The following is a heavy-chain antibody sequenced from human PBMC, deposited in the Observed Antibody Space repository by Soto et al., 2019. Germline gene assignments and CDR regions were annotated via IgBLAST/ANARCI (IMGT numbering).Heavy chain of an antibody. CDR2: ISPGGST. D-gene: IGHD1-7*01. Sequence: QVQLQQWGAGLLKPSETLSLTCAVYGGSFSGHYWSWIRQPPGKGLEWIGEISPGGSTNYKPSLQXRXTXPGDTSKNQFSLKLSAVTAADTAVYYCARGRGGLHRTAELHSWGQGTLVTVSS. CDR3: ARGRGGLHRTAELHS. J-gene: IGHJ4*02. V-gene: IGHV4-34*01. CDR1: GGSFSGHY.